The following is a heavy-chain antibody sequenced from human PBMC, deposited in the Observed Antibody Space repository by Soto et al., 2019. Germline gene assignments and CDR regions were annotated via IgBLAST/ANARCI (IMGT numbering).Heavy chain of an antibody. Sequence: SETLSLTCTVSGGSISSHYWSWIRQPPGKGLEWIGYIYYSGSTNYNPSLKSRVTISVDTSKNQFSLKLSSVTAADTAVYYCERAYSIDYYYHFMDVLVKGTSDTGS. V-gene: IGHV4-59*11. D-gene: IGHD2-21*01. CDR2: IYYSGST. CDR3: ERAYSIDYYYHFMDV. J-gene: IGHJ6*03. CDR1: GGSISSHY.